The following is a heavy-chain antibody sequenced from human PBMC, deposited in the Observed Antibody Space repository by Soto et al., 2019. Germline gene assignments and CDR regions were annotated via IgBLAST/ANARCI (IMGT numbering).Heavy chain of an antibody. J-gene: IGHJ6*02. CDR1: GFTFTSYW. Sequence: GGSLRLSCVASGFTFTSYWMSWVRQAPGKGLEWVADIKGDGSEKRYVDSVKGRLTISRDNAKNSVYLQMNSLRVEDTALYYCGRDEVRNGVGVWGQGTTVTVSS. CDR2: IKGDGSEK. V-gene: IGHV3-7*01. CDR3: GRDEVRNGVGV.